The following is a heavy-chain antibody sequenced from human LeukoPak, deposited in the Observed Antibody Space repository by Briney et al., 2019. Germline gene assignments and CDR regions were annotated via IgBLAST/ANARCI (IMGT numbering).Heavy chain of an antibody. CDR3: ARGGYYYDSSGYYYAFDY. V-gene: IGHV1-8*01. CDR1: GYTFTSYD. Sequence: ASVKVSCKASGYTFTSYDINWVRQATGQGLEWMGWMNPNSGNTGYAQKFQGRVTMTRNTSISTAYMELSSLRSEDTAVYYCARGGYYYDSSGYYYAFDYWGQGTLVTVSS. CDR2: MNPNSGNT. J-gene: IGHJ4*02. D-gene: IGHD3-22*01.